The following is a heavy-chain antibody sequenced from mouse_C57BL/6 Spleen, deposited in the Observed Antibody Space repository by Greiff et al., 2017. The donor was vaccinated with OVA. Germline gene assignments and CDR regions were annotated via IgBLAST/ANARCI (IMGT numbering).Heavy chain of an antibody. CDR2: ISSGNSTI. Sequence: DVKLVESGGGLVKPGGSLKLSCAASGFTFSDYGMHWVRQAPEKGLEWVAYISSGNSTIYYADTVKGQFTISRYTAKNTLFLQLISLRDEDTAMYDCASRDYYGSSYWYFEVRGTGTTVT. CDR3: ASRDYYGSSYWYFEV. D-gene: IGHD1-1*01. J-gene: IGHJ1*03. CDR1: GFTFSDYG. V-gene: IGHV5-17*01.